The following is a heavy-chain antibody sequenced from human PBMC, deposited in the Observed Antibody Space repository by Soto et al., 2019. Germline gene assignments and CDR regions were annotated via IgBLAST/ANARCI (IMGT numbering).Heavy chain of an antibody. CDR2: IYYTGNT. D-gene: IGHD6-6*01. J-gene: IGHJ4*02. CDR3: ARSKYNSPFYFNF. V-gene: IGHV4-59*08. Sequence: SETLSLTCTVSGDSINTHYWNWIRQPPGQGLEWIGHIYYTGNTNYNPSLKSRLRISLDTSKKQLSLRLSSVTAADTAVYYCARSKYNSPFYFNFWGRGTLVTVSS. CDR1: GDSINTHY.